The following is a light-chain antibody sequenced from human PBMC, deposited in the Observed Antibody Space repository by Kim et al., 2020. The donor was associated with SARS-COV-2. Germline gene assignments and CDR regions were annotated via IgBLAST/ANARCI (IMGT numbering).Light chain of an antibody. CDR1: QSISSW. V-gene: IGKV1-5*03. CDR2: KAS. CDR3: QQYKSYPLT. J-gene: IGKJ4*01. Sequence: DIQMTQSPSTLSASVGDRVTITYRASQSISSWLAWYQKKPGKAPKLLIYKASSLESGVPSRFSGSGSGTEFTLTILSLQPDDFATYYCQQYKSYPLTFGGGTKVDIK.